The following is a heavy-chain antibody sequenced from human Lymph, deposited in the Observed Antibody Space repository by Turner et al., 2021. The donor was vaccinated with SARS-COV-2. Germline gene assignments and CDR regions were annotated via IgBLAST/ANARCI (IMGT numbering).Heavy chain of an antibody. CDR1: GYTLTEVS. CDR2: YEPEGGET. J-gene: IGHJ6*02. CDR3: ATGPYDFWSGPSPGYYGMDV. V-gene: IGHV1-24*01. D-gene: IGHD3-3*01. Sequence: QVQLVQSGAEVKKPGASVKVSCKVSGYTLTEVSMHWVRQAPGKGLEWMRGYEPEGGETIYAQKFQGRVTMTEDTSTDTAYMELSSLRSEDTAVYYCATGPYDFWSGPSPGYYGMDVWGQGTTVTVSS.